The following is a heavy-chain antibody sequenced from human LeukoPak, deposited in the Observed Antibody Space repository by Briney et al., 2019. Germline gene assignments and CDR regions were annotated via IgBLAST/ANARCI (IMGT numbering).Heavy chain of an antibody. CDR3: ARDQGPGSDLLGNWFDP. CDR2: PNPSDGTT. D-gene: IGHD3-10*01. CDR1: GYTFTGYY. Sequence: AASVKVSCKASGYTFTGYYMHWVRQAPGQGLEWMGVPNPSDGTTGYAQRFQGRLTMTSDMSTSTVYMELSSLRSEDTAVYYCARDQGPGSDLLGNWFDPWGQGTLVTVSS. J-gene: IGHJ5*02. V-gene: IGHV1-46*01.